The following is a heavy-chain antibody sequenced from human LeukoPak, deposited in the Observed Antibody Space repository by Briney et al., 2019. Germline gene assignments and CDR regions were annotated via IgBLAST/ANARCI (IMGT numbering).Heavy chain of an antibody. Sequence: GGSLRLSCAASGFTFSSYGMHWVRQAPGKGLEWVAVIWYDGSNKYYADSVKGRFTISRDNAKNSLYLQMNSLRAEDTAVYYCARVKYDFWSGSPDGTLPKPYYFDYWGQGTLVTVSS. CDR2: IWYDGSNK. D-gene: IGHD3-3*01. V-gene: IGHV3-33*01. CDR1: GFTFSSYG. CDR3: ARVKYDFWSGSPDGTLPKPYYFDY. J-gene: IGHJ4*02.